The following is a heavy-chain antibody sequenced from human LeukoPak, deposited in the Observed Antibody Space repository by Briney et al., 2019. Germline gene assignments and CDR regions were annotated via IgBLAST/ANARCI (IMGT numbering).Heavy chain of an antibody. V-gene: IGHV4-38-2*02. J-gene: IGHJ4*02. CDR1: GYSISSGYY. CDR3: ARERVLVAATGFDY. D-gene: IGHD2-15*01. CDR2: IYHSGNT. Sequence: SETLSLTCTVSGYSISSGYYWGWIRQPPGKGLGWIGSIYHSGNTYYNPSLKSRLTISVDRSKNQFSLKLSSVTAADTAVYYCARERVLVAATGFDYWGQGTLVTVSS.